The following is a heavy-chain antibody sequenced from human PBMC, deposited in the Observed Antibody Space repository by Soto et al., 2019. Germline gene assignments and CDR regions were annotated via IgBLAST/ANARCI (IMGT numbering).Heavy chain of an antibody. J-gene: IGHJ4*02. CDR2: IYYSGST. V-gene: IGHV4-31*03. CDR1: GGSISSGGYY. D-gene: IGHD3-22*01. CDR3: ARTRIVVVYFDY. Sequence: QVQLQESGPGLVKPSQTLSLTCTVSGGSISSGGYYWSWIRQHPGKGLEWIGYIYYSGSTYYNPSLKSRVTIPVDTSKNQFSLKLSSVTAADTAVYYCARTRIVVVYFDYWGQGTLVTVSS.